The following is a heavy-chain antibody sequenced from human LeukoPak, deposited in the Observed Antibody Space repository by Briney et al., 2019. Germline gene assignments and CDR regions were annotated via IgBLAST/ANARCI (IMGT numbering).Heavy chain of an antibody. V-gene: IGHV3-30*01. CDR3: ATDSTYYYASGSSGPHYFDY. CDR1: GFTFSSTA. D-gene: IGHD3-10*01. Sequence: GGSLRLSCAASGFTFSSTAMHWVRQAPGKGLEWVAVISYDGGNTHYADSVRGRSTISRDNSKNTLYLQLNSLRAEDTALYYCATDSTYYYASGSSGPHYFDYWGQGTLVTVSS. CDR2: ISYDGGNT. J-gene: IGHJ4*02.